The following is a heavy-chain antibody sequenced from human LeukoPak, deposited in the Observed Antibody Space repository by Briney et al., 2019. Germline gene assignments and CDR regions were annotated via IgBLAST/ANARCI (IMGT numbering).Heavy chain of an antibody. Sequence: GGSLRLSCAASGFTFSSYEMSWVRQAPGEGLEWVSYISSSGSTIYYADSVKGRFTISRDNAKNSLYLQMNSLRAEDRAVYYCARDPRIAAAGHFDYWGQGTLVTVSS. CDR3: ARDPRIAAAGHFDY. CDR2: ISSSGSTI. J-gene: IGHJ4*02. CDR1: GFTFSSYE. V-gene: IGHV3-48*03. D-gene: IGHD6-13*01.